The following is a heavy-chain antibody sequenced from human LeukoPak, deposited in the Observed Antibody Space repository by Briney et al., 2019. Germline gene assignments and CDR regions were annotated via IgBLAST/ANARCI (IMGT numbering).Heavy chain of an antibody. D-gene: IGHD3-22*01. Sequence: GESLKISCQGSGYIFTSYWISWVRQMPGKGLEWMGRIDPSDSYTNYSPSFQGHVTISADKSISTAYLQWSSLKASDTAMYYCAINHYYDSSGYYSDWGQGTLVTVSS. CDR1: GYIFTSYW. CDR2: IDPSDSYT. J-gene: IGHJ4*02. V-gene: IGHV5-10-1*01. CDR3: AINHYYDSSGYYSD.